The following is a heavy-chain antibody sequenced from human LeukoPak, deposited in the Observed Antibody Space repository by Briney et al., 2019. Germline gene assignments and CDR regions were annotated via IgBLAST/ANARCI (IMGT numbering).Heavy chain of an antibody. CDR2: IKQDGSEK. V-gene: IGHV3-7*01. CDR1: GFTFSSYW. J-gene: IGHJ4*02. Sequence: PGGSLRLSCAASGFTFSSYWMSWVRQAPGKGLEWVANIKQDGSEKYYVDSVKGRFTISRDNAKDSLYLRMNSLRAEDTAVYYCARDGHYDILTGYFDYWGQGTLVTVSS. D-gene: IGHD3-9*01. CDR3: ARDGHYDILTGYFDY.